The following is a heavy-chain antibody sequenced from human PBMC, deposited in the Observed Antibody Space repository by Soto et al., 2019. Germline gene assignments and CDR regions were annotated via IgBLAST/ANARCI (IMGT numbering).Heavy chain of an antibody. CDR3: AITYSRENSWPCDFDL. J-gene: IGHJ4*02. CDR1: GGTFNTYT. CDR2: FIPILDMA. Sequence: QVPVVQSGAEVKKPESSVKVSCKPSGGTFNTYTVNWVRLAPGHGLEWMGRFIPILDMANYAQKFQDRVTITADRSTFTAYMELNSLTSDDTAGYYCAITYSRENSWPCDFDLWGPGTRVTVSS. V-gene: IGHV1-69*02. D-gene: IGHD6-19*01.